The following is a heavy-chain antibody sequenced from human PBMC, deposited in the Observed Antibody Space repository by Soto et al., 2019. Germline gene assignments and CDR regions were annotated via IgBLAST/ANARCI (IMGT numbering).Heavy chain of an antibody. J-gene: IGHJ6*03. CDR1: GGSISSYY. CDR3: ARLGANTIFGVVINDYYYMDV. V-gene: IGHV4-59*08. CDR2: IYYSGST. D-gene: IGHD3-3*01. Sequence: SETLSLTCTVSGGSISSYYWSWIRQPPGKGLEWIGYIYYSGSTNYNPSLKSRVTISVDTSKNQFSLKLSSVTAAGTAVYYCARLGANTIFGVVINDYYYMDVWGKGTTVTVSS.